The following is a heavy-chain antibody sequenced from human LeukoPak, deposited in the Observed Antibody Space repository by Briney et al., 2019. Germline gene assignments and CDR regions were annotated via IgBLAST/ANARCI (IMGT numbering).Heavy chain of an antibody. CDR1: GFTVSSNY. CDR3: ARLENIVGAPYFDY. D-gene: IGHD1-26*01. CDR2: IYSGGST. Sequence: PGGSLRLTCAASGFTVSSNYMSWVRQAPGKGLEWVSVIYSGGSTYYADSVKGRFTISRDNSKNTLYLQMNSLRAEDPALYYCARLENIVGAPYFDYWGQGTLVTVSS. J-gene: IGHJ4*02. V-gene: IGHV3-53*01.